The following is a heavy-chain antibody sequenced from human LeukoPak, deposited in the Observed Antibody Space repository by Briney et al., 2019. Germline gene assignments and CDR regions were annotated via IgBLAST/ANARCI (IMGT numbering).Heavy chain of an antibody. J-gene: IGHJ4*02. CDR2: IYYSGSA. Sequence: PSGTLSLTCTVAGGSIFTTSYYWDWIRQSPGKGLEWIGSIYYSGSAYHSPSLKSRLTVSVDTSKNQFSLRLTSVTAADTAVYYCARRVAVAGRNHFDDWGQGTLVTVSS. V-gene: IGHV4-39*01. D-gene: IGHD6-19*01. CDR3: ARRVAVAGRNHFDD. CDR1: GGSIFTTSYY.